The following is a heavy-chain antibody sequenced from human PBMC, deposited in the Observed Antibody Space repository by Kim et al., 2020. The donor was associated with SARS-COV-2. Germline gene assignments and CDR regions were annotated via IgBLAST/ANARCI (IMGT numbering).Heavy chain of an antibody. V-gene: IGHV3-23*01. CDR3: AKDMGVRDMIVSAFDI. CDR2: ISGSGVST. J-gene: IGHJ3*02. D-gene: IGHD3-22*01. Sequence: GGSLRLSCAASGFTFSSYAMSWVRQAPGKGLEWVSAISGSGVSTYYADSVKGRFTISRDNSKNTLYLQMNSLRAEDTAVYYCAKDMGVRDMIVSAFDIWGQGTMVTVSS. CDR1: GFTFSSYA.